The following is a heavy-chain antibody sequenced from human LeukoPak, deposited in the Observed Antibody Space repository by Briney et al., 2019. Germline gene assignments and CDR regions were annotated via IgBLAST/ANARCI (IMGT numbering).Heavy chain of an antibody. D-gene: IGHD4-11*01. V-gene: IGHV4-30-2*01. CDR3: ASGTTVTTLVY. CDR1: GDSISSSYYS. CDR2: IFQSGST. Sequence: PSETLSLTCAVSGDSISSSYYSWSWIRQPPGKGLELIGYIFQSGSTFYNPSLKSRVTIPVDRSKNQFSLRLTSVTAADTAVYYCASGTTVTTLVYWGQGTLVIVSS. J-gene: IGHJ4*02.